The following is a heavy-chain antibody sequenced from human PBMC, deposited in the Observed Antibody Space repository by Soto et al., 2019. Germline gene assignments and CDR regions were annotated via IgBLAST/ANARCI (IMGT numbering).Heavy chain of an antibody. V-gene: IGHV4-39*01. CDR2: IYYSGST. CDR1: GDSISSSSYY. J-gene: IGHJ5*02. D-gene: IGHD3-22*01. CDR3: ARRRYSSSYYYNWFDP. Sequence: QLQLQESGPGLVKPSETLSLTCTVSGDSISSSSYYWGWIRQPPGKGLEWIGSIYYSGSTYYNPSLKSRVTISVDTSKNQFSLKLSSVTAADTAVYYCARRRYSSSYYYNWFDPWGQGTLVTVSS.